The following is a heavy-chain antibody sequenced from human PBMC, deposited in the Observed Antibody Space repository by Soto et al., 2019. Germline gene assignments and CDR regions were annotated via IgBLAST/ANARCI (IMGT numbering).Heavy chain of an antibody. CDR3: ARGQMYSSTSFDP. CDR1: GYTITGNY. J-gene: IGHJ5*02. Sequence: GASVKVSCKASGYTITGNYMHWVRQAPGQGLEWMGWINPNSGGTNYAQKFQGRVTITADKSTSTAYMELSSLRSEDTAVYYCARGQMYSSTSFDPWGQGTLVTVSS. D-gene: IGHD6-13*01. CDR2: INPNSGGT. V-gene: IGHV1-2*02.